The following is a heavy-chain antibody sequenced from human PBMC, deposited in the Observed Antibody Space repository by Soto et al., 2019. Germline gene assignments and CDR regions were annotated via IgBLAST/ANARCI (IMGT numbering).Heavy chain of an antibody. V-gene: IGHV3-23*01. CDR1: GFTFSSYP. CDR2: ISGSGGST. J-gene: IGHJ2*01. D-gene: IGHD4-17*01. Sequence: EVQLLESGGGLVQPGGSLRLSCAASGFTFSSYPMNWVRQAPGKGLEWVSVISGSGGSTYYADAVKGRFTISRDNSKNTLYLQINSLRADDTAVYYCAKRTVGWYFDLWGRGTLVTVSS. CDR3: AKRTVGWYFDL.